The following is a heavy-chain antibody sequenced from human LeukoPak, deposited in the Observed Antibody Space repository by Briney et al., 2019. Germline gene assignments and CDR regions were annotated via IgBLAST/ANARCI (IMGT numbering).Heavy chain of an antibody. V-gene: IGHV5-51*01. J-gene: IGHJ3*02. CDR3: ARAAPGGLWFGEFEAFDI. CDR2: IYPGDSDT. D-gene: IGHD3-10*01. CDR1: GYSFASYW. Sequence: GESLKISCKGSGYSFASYWIGWLRQMPGKGLEWMGIIYPGDSDTRYSPSFQGQVTISADKSISTAYLQWSSLKASDTAMYYCARAAPGGLWFGEFEAFDIWGQGTMVTVSS.